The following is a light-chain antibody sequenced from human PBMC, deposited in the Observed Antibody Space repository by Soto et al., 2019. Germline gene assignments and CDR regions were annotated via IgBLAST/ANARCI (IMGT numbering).Light chain of an antibody. Sequence: DIQMTQSPSSVSASVGDRVTITCRASQGISTWLDWYQQKPGKAPKFLIYAASNLQGGVPSRFGGSGSGTDFTLTITSLQPEDFATYYCQQANSFPITFGQGARLE. V-gene: IGKV1-12*01. CDR3: QQANSFPIT. CDR2: AAS. CDR1: QGISTW. J-gene: IGKJ5*01.